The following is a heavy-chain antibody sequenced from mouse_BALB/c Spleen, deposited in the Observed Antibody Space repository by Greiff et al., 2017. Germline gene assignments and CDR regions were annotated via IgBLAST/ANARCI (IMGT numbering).Heavy chain of an antibody. CDR2: INPSNGGT. V-gene: IGHV1S81*02. Sequence: QVQLQQPGAELVKPGASVKLSCKASGYTFTSYWMHWVKLRPGQGFEWIGEINPSNGGTNYNEKFKRKATLTVDKSSSTAYMQLSSLTSEDSAVYDCTRSSTMITTDAMDYWGQGTSVTVSS. CDR3: TRSSTMITTDAMDY. J-gene: IGHJ4*01. D-gene: IGHD2-4*01. CDR1: GYTFTSYW.